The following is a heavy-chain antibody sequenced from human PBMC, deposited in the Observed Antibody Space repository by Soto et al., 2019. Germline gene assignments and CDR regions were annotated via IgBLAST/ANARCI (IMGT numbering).Heavy chain of an antibody. D-gene: IGHD3-3*01. CDR1: GFTFSSYA. CDR2: ISGSGGST. Sequence: PGGSLRLSCAASGFTFSSYAMSWVRQAPGKGLEWVSAISGSGGSTYYADSVKGRFTISRDNSKNTLYLQMNSLRAEDTAVYYCAKDTPLRGFYDLWSGYSVDGMDVWGQGTTVTAP. CDR3: AKDTPLRGFYDLWSGYSVDGMDV. V-gene: IGHV3-23*01. J-gene: IGHJ6*02.